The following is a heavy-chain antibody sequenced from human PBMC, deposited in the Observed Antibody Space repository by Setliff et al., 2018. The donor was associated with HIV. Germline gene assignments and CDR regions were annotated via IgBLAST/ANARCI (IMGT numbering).Heavy chain of an antibody. CDR1: GYMFIAYG. J-gene: IGHJ3*01. V-gene: IGHV1-18*01. D-gene: IGHD3-16*01. CDR3: ASDDGGYNYAEAFDV. CDR2: IGPYNGRT. Sequence: ASVKVSCKTSGYMFIAYGMSWVRRAPGQGLAWMGWIGPYNGRTEYAQEFQGRVSLTIDTSASTAYMELRSLRSDETAVYDFASDDGGYNYAEAFDVWGQGTMGTVSS.